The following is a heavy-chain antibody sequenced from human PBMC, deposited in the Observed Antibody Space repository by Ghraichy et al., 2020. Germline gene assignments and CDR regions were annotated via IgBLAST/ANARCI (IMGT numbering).Heavy chain of an antibody. V-gene: IGHV3-48*02. CDR3: ARDLWETTMNEVDY. D-gene: IGHD5-18*01. Sequence: ETLSLTCAASGFTFDSYGMNWVRQPPGKGLEWVSYISSSGDSIYYADSMKGRFTISRDNAKNSLYLQMNSLRDEDTAVYHCARDLWETTMNEVDYWGQGTLVTVSS. CDR1: GFTFDSYG. CDR2: ISSSGDSI. J-gene: IGHJ4*02.